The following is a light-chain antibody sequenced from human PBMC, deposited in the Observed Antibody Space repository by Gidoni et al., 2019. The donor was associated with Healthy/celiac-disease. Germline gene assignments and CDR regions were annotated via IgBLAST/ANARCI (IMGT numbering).Light chain of an antibody. J-gene: IGLJ3*02. CDR2: YES. CDR1: NIGSKS. V-gene: IGLV3-21*04. Sequence: SYVLTQPPSVSVATGKTARITCGGNNIGSKSVHWYQQKPGQAPVLVIYYESDRPSGIPERFSGSNSGNTATLTISRVEAGDEADYYCQVWDSSSDHRVFGGGTKLTVL. CDR3: QVWDSSSDHRV.